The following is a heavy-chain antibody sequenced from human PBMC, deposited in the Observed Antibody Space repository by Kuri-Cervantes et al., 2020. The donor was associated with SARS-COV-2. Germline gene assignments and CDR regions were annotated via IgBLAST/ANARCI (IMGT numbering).Heavy chain of an antibody. V-gene: IGHV1-46*01. D-gene: IGHD3-3*01. CDR3: AREWVLRFLGWSHNSPYYFYYMDV. CDR1: GYTFTSYY. J-gene: IGHJ6*03. Sequence: ASVKVSCKASGYTFTSYYMHWVRQAPGQGLEWMGIINPSGGSTSYAQKFQGRVTMTRDTSTSTVYMELSSLRSVDTAVYYCAREWVLRFLGWSHNSPYYFYYMDVWGKGTTVTVSS. CDR2: INPSGGST.